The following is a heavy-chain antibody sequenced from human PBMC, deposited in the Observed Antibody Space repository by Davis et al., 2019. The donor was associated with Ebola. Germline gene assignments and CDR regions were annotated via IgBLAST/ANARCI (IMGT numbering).Heavy chain of an antibody. V-gene: IGHV1-69*13. CDR2: IIPMFGTA. J-gene: IGHJ6*04. CDR1: GGTLSSYA. D-gene: IGHD6-19*01. Sequence: SSVKVSCKASGGTLSSYAISWVRQAPGQGLEWMGGIIPMFGTANYAQKLQDRVTSTADESTSTAYMELSRQRSDDTAVYYCACPVVVAGTPLGYYYGMDVWGKGTTVTVSS. CDR3: ACPVVVAGTPLGYYYGMDV.